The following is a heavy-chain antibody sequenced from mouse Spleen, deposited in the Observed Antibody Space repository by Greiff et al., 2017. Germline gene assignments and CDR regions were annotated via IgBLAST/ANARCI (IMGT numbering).Heavy chain of an antibody. Sequence: VHVKQSGAELVRPGASVKLSCTASGFNIKDDYMHWVKQRPEQGLEWIGWIDPENGDTEYASKFQGKATITADTSSNTAYLQLSSLTSEDTAVYYCTVLRRRFYFDYWGQGTTLTVSS. CDR1: GFNIKDDY. J-gene: IGHJ2*01. V-gene: IGHV14-4*01. D-gene: IGHD2-4*01. CDR2: IDPENGDT. CDR3: TVLRRRFYFDY.